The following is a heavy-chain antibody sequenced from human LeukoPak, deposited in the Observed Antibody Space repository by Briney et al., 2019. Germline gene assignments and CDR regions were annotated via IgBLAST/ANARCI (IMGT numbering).Heavy chain of an antibody. CDR1: GGSISYY. V-gene: IGHV4-39*01. CDR2: IYYSGTT. J-gene: IGHJ4*02. CDR3: ARHLGGSGWYGGGFFAY. D-gene: IGHD6-19*01. Sequence: SETLSLTCTVSGGSISYYWGWIRQPPGKGLEWIGTIYYSGTTYCNPSLKSRVSISVDTSKSQFSLKLSSVTAADTAVYYCARHLGGSGWYGGGFFAYWGQGTLVTVSS.